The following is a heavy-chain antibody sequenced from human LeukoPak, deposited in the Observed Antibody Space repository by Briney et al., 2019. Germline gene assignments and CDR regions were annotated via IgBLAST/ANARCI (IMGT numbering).Heavy chain of an antibody. CDR2: IYYSGST. J-gene: IGHJ4*02. D-gene: IGHD5-24*01. V-gene: IGHV4-59*01. CDR3: ARRDGYNSYYFDY. CDR1: GGSIRSYY. Sequence: SETLSLTCTVSGGSIRSYYWSWTRQPPGKGLEWIGYIYYSGSTNYNPSLKSRVTISVDTSKNQFSLKLSSVTAADTAVYYCARRDGYNSYYFDYWGQGTLVTVSS.